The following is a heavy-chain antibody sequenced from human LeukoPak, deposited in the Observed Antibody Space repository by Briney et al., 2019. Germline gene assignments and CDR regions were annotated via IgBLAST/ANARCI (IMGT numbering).Heavy chain of an antibody. CDR1: GGSISSXSXX. D-gene: IGHD1-26*01. CDR3: ARVGSGSDAAFDY. J-gene: IGHJ4*02. V-gene: IGHV4-39*07. Sequence: VSGGSISSXSXXXGWXRQPXGXXXXXIGSIYYSGSTYYNPSLKSRVTISVDTSKNQFSLKLSSVTAADTAVYYCARVGSGSDAAFDYWGQGTLVTVSS. CDR2: IYYSGST.